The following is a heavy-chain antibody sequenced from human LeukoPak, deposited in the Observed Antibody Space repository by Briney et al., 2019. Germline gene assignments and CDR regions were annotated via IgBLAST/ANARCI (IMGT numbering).Heavy chain of an antibody. D-gene: IGHD3-22*01. CDR2: INRSGST. CDR3: ARSPSYDTNGYYYDY. Sequence: PSETLSLTCAAYGGSFSGYYWSWIRQPPGKGLEWIGEINRSGSTHYNPSLKSRVTISIDTSRNQLSLKLSSLTAADTAVYYCARSPSYDTNGYYYDYWGQGTLVTVSS. V-gene: IGHV4-34*01. J-gene: IGHJ4*02. CDR1: GGSFSGYY.